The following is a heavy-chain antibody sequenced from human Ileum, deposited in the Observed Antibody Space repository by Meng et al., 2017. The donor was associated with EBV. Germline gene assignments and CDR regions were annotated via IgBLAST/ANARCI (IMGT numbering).Heavy chain of an antibody. Sequence: QQGGEGLVMPWGPLTHTCAVNGGSLSGAYWNWIRKAPGKGLEWIGEIIHGGSPSYNPSLKSRVTISIDTSKNQLSLMLSSVTAADTAVYYCARRPTGIDYWGQGTLVTVSS. V-gene: IGHV4-34*02. CDR1: GGSLSGAY. CDR3: ARRPTGIDY. J-gene: IGHJ4*02. D-gene: IGHD2-8*02. CDR2: IIHGGSP.